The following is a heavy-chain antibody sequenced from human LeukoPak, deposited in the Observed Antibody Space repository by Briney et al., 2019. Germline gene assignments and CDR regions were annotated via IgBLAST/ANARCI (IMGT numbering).Heavy chain of an antibody. Sequence: GGSLRLSCAASGFTFSSYGMHWVRQAPGKGLEWVAFIRYDGSNKYYADSVKGRFTISRDNAKNSLYLQINSLRAEDTAVYYCARERMYFYDSSGYSLDYWGQGTLVTVSS. CDR2: IRYDGSNK. CDR1: GFTFSSYG. V-gene: IGHV3-30*02. D-gene: IGHD3-22*01. J-gene: IGHJ4*02. CDR3: ARERMYFYDSSGYSLDY.